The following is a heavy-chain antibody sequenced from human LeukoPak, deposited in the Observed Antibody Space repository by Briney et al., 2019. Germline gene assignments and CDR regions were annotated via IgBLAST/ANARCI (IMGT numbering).Heavy chain of an antibody. CDR2: IIPILGIA. V-gene: IGHV1-69*04. CDR1: GGTFSSYA. Sequence: SVKVSCKASGGTFSSYAISWVRQAPGQGLEWMGRIIPILGIANYAQKFQGRVTITADKSTSTAYMELSSLRSEDTAVYYCARHVVDDAFDIWGQGTLVTVSS. CDR3: ARHVVDDAFDI. J-gene: IGHJ3*02. D-gene: IGHD2-2*01.